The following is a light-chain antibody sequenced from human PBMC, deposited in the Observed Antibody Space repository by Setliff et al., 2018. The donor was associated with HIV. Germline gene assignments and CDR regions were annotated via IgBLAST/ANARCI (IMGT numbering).Light chain of an antibody. CDR2: ANT. CDR1: RSNIGAGSD. Sequence: QSVLPQPPSVSGAPGQRVTISCTGTRSNIGAGSDVHWYQQLPGTAPKLLIYANTNRPSWVPDRFSGSKSGTSASLAITGLQAEDEADYYCQSSDRSLSGWVFGGGTK. J-gene: IGLJ3*02. CDR3: QSSDRSLSGWV. V-gene: IGLV1-40*01.